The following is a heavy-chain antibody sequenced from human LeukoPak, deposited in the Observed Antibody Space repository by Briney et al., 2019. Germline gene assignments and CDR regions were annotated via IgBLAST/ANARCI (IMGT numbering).Heavy chain of an antibody. Sequence: GGSLRLSCAASGFVFSSNSVIWVRQAPGKGLEWVSYISSSSSTIHYADAVKGRFTISRDNAKNSLYLQMNSLRAEDTAVYYCAKFLTGYYPEWGQGTLVTVSS. D-gene: IGHD3-9*01. J-gene: IGHJ4*02. V-gene: IGHV3-48*04. CDR3: AKFLTGYYPE. CDR1: GFVFSSNS. CDR2: ISSSSSTI.